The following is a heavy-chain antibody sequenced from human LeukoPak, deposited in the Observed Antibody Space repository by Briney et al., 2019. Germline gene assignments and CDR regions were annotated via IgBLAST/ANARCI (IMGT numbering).Heavy chain of an antibody. J-gene: IGHJ4*02. Sequence: SETLSLTCTVSGGSISSYYWSWIRQPPGKGLEWIGSIYYSGNTYHNPSLKSRVTISVDTSKNQFSLKLNSVTAADMAVYYCARHASLRSPYDYWGRGTLVTVSS. CDR1: GGSISSYY. CDR3: ARHASLRSPYDY. CDR2: IYYSGNT. V-gene: IGHV4-59*05. D-gene: IGHD3-16*01.